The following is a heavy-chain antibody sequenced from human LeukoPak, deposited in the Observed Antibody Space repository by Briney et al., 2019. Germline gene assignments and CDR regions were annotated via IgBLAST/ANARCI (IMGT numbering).Heavy chain of an antibody. Sequence: GGSLRLSCAASGFTFSSYAMNWVRQAPGKGLEWVSYITSTGSTIYYADSVKGRFTISRDNAKNSLYLQMNSQRAEDTAVYYCARDLQFDYWGQGTLVTVSS. V-gene: IGHV3-48*03. D-gene: IGHD4-11*01. CDR2: ITSTGSTI. CDR3: ARDLQFDY. J-gene: IGHJ4*02. CDR1: GFTFSSYA.